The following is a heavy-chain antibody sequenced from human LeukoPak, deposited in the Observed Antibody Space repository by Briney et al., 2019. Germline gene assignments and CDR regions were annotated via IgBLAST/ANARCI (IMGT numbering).Heavy chain of an antibody. J-gene: IGHJ5*02. CDR1: GGSISSGYF. Sequence: SETLSLTCSVSGGSISSGYFWGWIRQSPVKGLEWIGSTYPSGSTYYNPSLKSRVTISVDTSKNQFSLKLSSVTAADTAVYYCARAYSSSWYFNWFDPWGQGTLVTVSS. CDR2: TYPSGST. CDR3: ARAYSSSWYFNWFDP. D-gene: IGHD6-13*01. V-gene: IGHV4-38-2*02.